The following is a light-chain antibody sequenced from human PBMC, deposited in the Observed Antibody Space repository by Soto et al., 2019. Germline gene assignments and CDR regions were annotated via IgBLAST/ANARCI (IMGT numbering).Light chain of an antibody. CDR1: SSDIGAYNF. CDR2: DVN. V-gene: IGLV2-14*03. J-gene: IGLJ2*01. CDR3: TSWTTSTTMI. Sequence: QSVLTRPASVSGSPGQSITISCTGTSSDIGAYNFVSWYQQHPGKAPKLMLYDVNIRPSGVSNRFSGSKSGNTASLTISGLQAEDDADYYCTSWTTSTTMIFGGGTKLTVL.